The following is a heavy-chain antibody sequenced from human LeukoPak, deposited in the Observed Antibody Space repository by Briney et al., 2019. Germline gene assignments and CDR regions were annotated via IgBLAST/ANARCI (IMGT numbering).Heavy chain of an antibody. CDR3: ARGPLGSGYTYFDY. Sequence: KPSETLSLTCTVSGGSISSYYWSWIRQPPGKGLEWIGYLYYSGSTNYNPSLKSRVTISGDPSKNQLSLNLSSVTAADTAVYYCARGPLGSGYTYFDYWGQGTLVTVSS. CDR1: GGSISSYY. CDR2: LYYSGST. D-gene: IGHD5-12*01. J-gene: IGHJ4*02. V-gene: IGHV4-59*01.